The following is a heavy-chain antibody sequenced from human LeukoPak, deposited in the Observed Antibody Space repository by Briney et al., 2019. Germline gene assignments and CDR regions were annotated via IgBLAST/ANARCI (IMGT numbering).Heavy chain of an antibody. CDR1: GGSISSYY. V-gene: IGHV4-59*08. Sequence: SETLSLTRTVSGGSISSYYWSWIRQPPGKGLEWIGYIYYSGSTNYNPSLKSRVTISVDTSKNQFSLKLSSVTAADTAVYYCARAAAAKTGVDNWFDPWGQGTLVTVSS. CDR3: ARAAAAKTGVDNWFDP. J-gene: IGHJ5*02. CDR2: IYYSGST. D-gene: IGHD6-13*01.